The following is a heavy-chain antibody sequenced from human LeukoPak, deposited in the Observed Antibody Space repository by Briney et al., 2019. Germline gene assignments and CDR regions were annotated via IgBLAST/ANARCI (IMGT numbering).Heavy chain of an antibody. CDR3: ARAWIMVTSHLDF. Sequence: ASVKVSCKASGYTFTNHGITWVRQAPGQGLEWMGWISAHDGNTNYAQKLQGRVTMTTDTSTSIAYMELRSPRSDDTAMYYCARAWIMVTSHLDFWGQGTLVTVSS. CDR1: GYTFTNHG. J-gene: IGHJ4*02. V-gene: IGHV1-18*01. CDR2: ISAHDGNT. D-gene: IGHD2-21*02.